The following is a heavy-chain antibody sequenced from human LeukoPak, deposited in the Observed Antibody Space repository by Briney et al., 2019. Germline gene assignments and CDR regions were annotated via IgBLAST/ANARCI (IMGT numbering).Heavy chain of an antibody. J-gene: IGHJ4*02. CDR3: AKEDSIERDFDY. CDR1: GFTFSSYS. D-gene: IGHD1-1*01. V-gene: IGHV3-23*01. CDR2: ISGSGSST. Sequence: PGGSLRLSCAASGFTFSSYSMSWVRQAPGKGLEWVSAISGSGSSTYYADSVKGRFTISRDNSKNTLYPQMNSLRGEDTAVYYCAKEDSIERDFDYWGQGTLVTVSS.